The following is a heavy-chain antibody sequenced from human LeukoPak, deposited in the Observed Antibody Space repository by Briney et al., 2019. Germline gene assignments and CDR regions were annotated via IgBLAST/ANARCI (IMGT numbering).Heavy chain of an antibody. CDR2: INHSGST. V-gene: IGHV4-34*01. J-gene: IGHJ4*02. D-gene: IGHD6-13*01. CDR1: GGSISSYY. Sequence: SETLSLTCTVSGGSISSYYWSWIRQPPGKGLEWIGEINHSGSTNYNPSLKSRVTISVDTSKNQFSLKLSSVTAADTAVYYCARFSIAAAGIDYWGQGTLVTVSS. CDR3: ARFSIAAAGIDY.